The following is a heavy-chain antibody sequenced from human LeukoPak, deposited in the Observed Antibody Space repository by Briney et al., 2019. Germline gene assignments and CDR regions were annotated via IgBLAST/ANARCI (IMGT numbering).Heavy chain of an antibody. V-gene: IGHV4-30-4*01. D-gene: IGHD3-10*01. CDR2: IFYSGST. CDR3: ARLNKYLHFGDSNWFDP. Sequence: SETLSLTRTVSGGSINTADFYWSWIRQTPGKGLEWIGYIFYSGSTYYNPSLKSRLTVSLDTSKNQFSLELTSVTAADTAVYYCARLNKYLHFGDSNWFDPWGQGTLVTVSS. J-gene: IGHJ5*02. CDR1: GGSINTADFY.